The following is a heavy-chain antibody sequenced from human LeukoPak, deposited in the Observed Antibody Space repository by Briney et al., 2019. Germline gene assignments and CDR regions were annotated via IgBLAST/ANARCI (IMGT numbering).Heavy chain of an antibody. CDR3: AKEGRVVVVPAAPDY. CDR2: ISTSGST. D-gene: IGHD2-2*01. CDR1: GGSISSYY. J-gene: IGHJ4*02. Sequence: PSETLSLTCTVSGGSISSYYWSWIRQPAGKGLESIGHISTSGSTNYNPSLKSRVTMSVDTSKNQFSLKLRSVTAADTAVYYCAKEGRVVVVPAAPDYWGQGTLVTVSS. V-gene: IGHV4-4*07.